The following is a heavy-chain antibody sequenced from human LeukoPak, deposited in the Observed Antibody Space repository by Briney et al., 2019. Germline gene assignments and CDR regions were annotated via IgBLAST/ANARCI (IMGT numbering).Heavy chain of an antibody. J-gene: IGHJ5*02. CDR3: AGRHLAYCGGDCP. CDR1: GFTFSGYW. CDR2: IKEDGSEK. V-gene: IGHV3-7*01. Sequence: GGSLRLSCAASGFTFSGYWMSWVRQAPGKGLEWVANIKEDGSEKNYVDSVKGRFTISRDNAKNSLYLQMNSLRAEDTAVYYCAGRHLAYCGGDCPWGQGTLVTVSS. D-gene: IGHD2-21*02.